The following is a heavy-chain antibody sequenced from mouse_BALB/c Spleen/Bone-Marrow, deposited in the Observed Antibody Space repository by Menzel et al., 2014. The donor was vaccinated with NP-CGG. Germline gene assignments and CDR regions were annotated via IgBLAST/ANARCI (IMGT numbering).Heavy chain of an antibody. CDR1: GYSFTGYN. CDR2: IDPYYGGT. Sequence: VQLQQSGPELEKPGASVKISCKASGYSFTGYNMNWVKQSDGRSLEWIGNIDPYYGGTSYNQKFRGKATLTVDKSSGTSFTQLTSLTSEDPAVYYCARNHSCSNSLGYWGQGTLVTVSA. J-gene: IGHJ3*01. CDR3: ARNHSCSNSLGY. V-gene: IGHV1S135*01. D-gene: IGHD2-5*01.